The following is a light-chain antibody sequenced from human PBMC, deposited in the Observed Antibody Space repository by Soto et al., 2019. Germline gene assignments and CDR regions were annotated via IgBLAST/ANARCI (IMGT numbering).Light chain of an antibody. CDR3: QQSHMTQYS. V-gene: IGKV1-39*01. J-gene: IGKJ2*03. CDR2: RAS. CDR1: QSINRD. Sequence: IKMAQSLPSLPSSVGDRLTVTCRSSQSINRDLPWYKHKPGEAPNXXISRASSLQSVVPSRFSGSGFGTDFTLTISSLKREDFETYYCQQSHMTQYSFGQGTRLEIK.